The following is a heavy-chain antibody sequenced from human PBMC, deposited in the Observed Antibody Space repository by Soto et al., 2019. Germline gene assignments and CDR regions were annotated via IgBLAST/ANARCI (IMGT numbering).Heavy chain of an antibody. CDR1: GYIFTTYA. D-gene: IGHD2-15*01. V-gene: IGHV1-3*05. CDR2: INAVNGHT. J-gene: IGHJ3*02. Sequence: QVQLVQSGAEEKKPGASVKVSCKASGYIFTTYAMHWVRQAPGQRLEWMGWINAVNGHTKYSQKFQGRVSFAGDTSASTAYMELSSLTSEDTAVYYCARDDCSGGSCYPPTGAFDIWGQGTMVTVSS. CDR3: ARDDCSGGSCYPPTGAFDI.